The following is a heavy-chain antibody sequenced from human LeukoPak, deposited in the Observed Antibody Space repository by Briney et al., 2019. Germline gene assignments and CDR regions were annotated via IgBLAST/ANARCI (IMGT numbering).Heavy chain of an antibody. CDR2: INPNSGGT. J-gene: IGHJ6*02. D-gene: IGHD2-2*01. V-gene: IGHV1-2*02. CDR1: GYTFTVYY. Sequence: ASVKVSFKASGYTFTVYYMHWVRQAPGQGLEWMGWINPNSGGTNYAQKFQGRVTMTRDTSISTACMELSRLRSDDTAVYYCARDAVNIVVVPAATIVYYGMDVWGQGTTVTVSS. CDR3: ARDAVNIVVVPAATIVYYGMDV.